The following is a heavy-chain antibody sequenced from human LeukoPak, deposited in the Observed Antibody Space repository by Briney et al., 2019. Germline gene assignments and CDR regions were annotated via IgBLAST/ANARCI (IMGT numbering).Heavy chain of an antibody. J-gene: IGHJ4*02. CDR2: IKEDGSEK. CDR3: ARNRIGLTY. D-gene: IGHD2/OR15-2a*01. V-gene: IGHV3-7*01. CDR1: GLTFSSYW. Sequence: GGSLRLSCAASGLTFSSYWMSWVRQAPGKGLEWVASIKEDGSEKYYVEYVKGRFIISRDNAKNSLYLQMNSLRAEDTAVYYCARNRIGLTYWGQGTLVTVSS.